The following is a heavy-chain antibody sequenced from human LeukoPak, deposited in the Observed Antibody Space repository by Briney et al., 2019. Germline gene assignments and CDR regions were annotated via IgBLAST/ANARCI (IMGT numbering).Heavy chain of an antibody. CDR3: AKGGGYCSSTSCYGAFDI. Sequence: GGSLRLSCAASGFTFSSYAMSWVRQAPGKGLEWVSAISGSGGSTYYADSVKGRFTISRDNSKNTLYLQTNSLRAEDTAVYYCAKGGGYCSSTSCYGAFDIWGQGTMVTVSS. CDR2: ISGSGGST. J-gene: IGHJ3*02. D-gene: IGHD2-2*01. CDR1: GFTFSSYA. V-gene: IGHV3-23*01.